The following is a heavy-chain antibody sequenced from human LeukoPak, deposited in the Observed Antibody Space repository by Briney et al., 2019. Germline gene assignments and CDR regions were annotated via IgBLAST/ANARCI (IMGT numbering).Heavy chain of an antibody. CDR3: AREGVSSPDDY. CDR2: IYYSGST. CDR1: GGSISSGDYY. V-gene: IGHV4-30-4*08. J-gene: IGHJ4*02. Sequence: PSETLSLTCTVSGGSISSGDYYWSWIRQPPGKGLEWIGYIYYSGSTYYNPSLKSRVTISVDTSKNQFSLKLSSVTAADTAVYYCAREGVSSPDDYWGQGTLVTVSS. D-gene: IGHD6-13*01.